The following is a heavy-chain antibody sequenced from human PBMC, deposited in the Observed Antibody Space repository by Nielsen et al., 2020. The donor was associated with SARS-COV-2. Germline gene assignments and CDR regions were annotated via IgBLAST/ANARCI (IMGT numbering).Heavy chain of an antibody. D-gene: IGHD5-12*01. V-gene: IGHV3-30*03. CDR1: GFTFSSYG. CDR3: AREKIVALDY. J-gene: IGHJ4*02. CDR2: ISYDGSNK. Sequence: GESLKISCAASGFTFSSYGMHWVGQAPGKGLGWVAVISYDGSNKYYADSVKGRFTISRDNSKNTLYLQMNSLRAEDTAVYYCAREKIVALDYWGQGTLVTVSS.